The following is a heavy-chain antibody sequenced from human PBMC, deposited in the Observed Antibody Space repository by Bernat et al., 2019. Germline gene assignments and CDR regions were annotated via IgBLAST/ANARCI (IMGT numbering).Heavy chain of an antibody. CDR2: IYYSGST. D-gene: IGHD3-22*01. V-gene: IGHV4-39*01. J-gene: IGHJ4*02. CDR1: GGSISSSSYY. CDR3: ARTSGYYYGAIDY. Sequence: QLQLQESGPGLVKPSETLSLTCTVSGGSISSSSYYWGWIRQPPGKGLEWIGSIYYSGSTYYNPSLKSRVTISVDTSKNQFSLKLSSVTAADTAVYYCARTSGYYYGAIDYWGQGTLVTVSS.